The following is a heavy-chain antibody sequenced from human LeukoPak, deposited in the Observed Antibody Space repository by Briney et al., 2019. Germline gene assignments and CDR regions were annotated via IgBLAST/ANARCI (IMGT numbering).Heavy chain of an antibody. J-gene: IGHJ6*03. V-gene: IGHV4-34*01. D-gene: IGHD3-22*01. Sequence: SEXLXLTCAVYRGSFSGYYWTWIRQTPEKGLEWIGEMNPSGSTSYNPSLKSRVTISVDTSKNQFSLKLSSVTAADTAVYYCARGRQDVTMIVVVMTAVSYYLDVWGKGTTVTVS. CDR1: RGSFSGYY. CDR3: ARGRQDVTMIVVVMTAVSYYLDV. CDR2: MNPSGST.